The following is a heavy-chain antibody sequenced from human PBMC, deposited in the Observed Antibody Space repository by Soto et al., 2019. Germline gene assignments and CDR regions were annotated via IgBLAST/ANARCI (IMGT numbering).Heavy chain of an antibody. V-gene: IGHV4-59*01. D-gene: IGHD4-17*01. CDR1: GGSISSYY. CDR2: IYYSGST. Sequence: PSETLSLTCTVSGGSISSYYWSWIRQPPGKGLEWIGYIYYSGSTNYNPSLKSRVTISVDTSKNQFSQKLSSVTAADTAVYYCARSIDYGDYPDYWGQGTLVPVSS. J-gene: IGHJ4*02. CDR3: ARSIDYGDYPDY.